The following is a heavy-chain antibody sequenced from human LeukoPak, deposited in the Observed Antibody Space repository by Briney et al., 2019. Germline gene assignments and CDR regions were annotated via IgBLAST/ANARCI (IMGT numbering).Heavy chain of an antibody. V-gene: IGHV3-11*05. D-gene: IGHD3-9*01. J-gene: IGHJ5*02. CDR1: GFTFSDYY. Sequence: PGGSLRLSCAASGFTFSDYYMSWIRQAPGKGLEWVSYISSSSSYTNYADSVKGRFTISRDNAKNSLYLQMNSLRAEDTAVYYCARVIGGIRYFDWYNWFDPGAREPWSPSPQ. CDR2: ISSSSSYT. CDR3: ARVIGGIRYFDWYNWFDP.